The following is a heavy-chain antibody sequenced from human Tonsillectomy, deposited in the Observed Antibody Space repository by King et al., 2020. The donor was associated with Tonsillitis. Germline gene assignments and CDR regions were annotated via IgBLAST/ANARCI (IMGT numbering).Heavy chain of an antibody. V-gene: IGHV4-34*01. J-gene: IGHJ4*02. CDR3: AREPGNYFDS. Sequence: VQLQQWGAGVLKPSETLSLTCGVYGESLSGYYWTWIRQPPGKGLEWSGEINQSGSTNYKPSLKSRVTISVDTSRNQFSLKLSSVTAADTAIYYCAREPGNYFDSWGQGTLATVSS. CDR2: INQSGST. D-gene: IGHD1-14*01. CDR1: GESLSGYY.